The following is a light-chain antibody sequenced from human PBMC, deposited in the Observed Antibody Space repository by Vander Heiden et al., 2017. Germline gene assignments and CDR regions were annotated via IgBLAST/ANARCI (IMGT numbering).Light chain of an antibody. J-gene: IGKJ5*01. CDR2: HTS. Sequence: EIVLTQSPVTLSLSPGERATLSCRASQTISSIYFAWYQQKPGQTPRLLIYHTSSRATGTPDRFRGSGSGTDFTLTISRLEPEDFAVYYCQQYDTSPTTFGQGTRLKIK. CDR1: QTISSIY. CDR3: QQYDTSPTT. V-gene: IGKV3-20*01.